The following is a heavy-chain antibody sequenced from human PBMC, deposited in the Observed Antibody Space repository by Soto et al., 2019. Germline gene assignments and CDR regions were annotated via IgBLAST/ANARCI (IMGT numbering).Heavy chain of an antibody. D-gene: IGHD1-1*01. J-gene: IGHJ5*02. CDR2: SIPIFGSA. V-gene: IGHV1-69*15. CDR1: GGTFSNYA. Sequence: QVQLVQSGAEVKKPGSSVKVSCKASGGTFSNYAITWVRQAPGQGLEWLGRSIPIFGSANYAQKFQGRVTVTADVSAAAGYMELRSLGSDETAVYYCAEAGGTDGCVGNWFGPWGQGTLVTVSS. CDR3: AEAGGTDGCVGNWFGP.